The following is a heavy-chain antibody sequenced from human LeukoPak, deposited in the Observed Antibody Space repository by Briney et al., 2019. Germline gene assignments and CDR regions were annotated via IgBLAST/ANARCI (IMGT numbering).Heavy chain of an antibody. V-gene: IGHV1-2*02. CDR2: INPNSGGT. CDR1: GYTFTSYY. J-gene: IGHJ4*02. CDR3: ARTLKQAYYYDSSGYSYYFDY. Sequence: ASVKVSCKASGYTFTSYYMHWVRQAPGQGLEWMGWINPNSGGTNYAQKFQGRVTMTRDTSISTAYMELSRLRSDDTAVYYCARTLKQAYYYDSSGYSYYFDYWGQGTLVTVSS. D-gene: IGHD3-22*01.